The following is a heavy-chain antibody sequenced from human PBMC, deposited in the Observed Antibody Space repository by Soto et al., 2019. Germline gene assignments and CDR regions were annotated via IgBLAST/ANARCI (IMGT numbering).Heavy chain of an antibody. Sequence: EVQLLESGGGLVQPGGSLRLSCAASGFTFSNYAMSWVRQAPGKGLEWVSGISDSADSAYYADSVKGRFTISRDNSKNTLYLQMNSLRAEDTAIYYCAKDVSYGGKRPYFFDYWGQGTLVTVSS. CDR3: AKDVSYGGKRPYFFDY. CDR2: ISDSADSA. V-gene: IGHV3-23*01. D-gene: IGHD4-17*01. CDR1: GFTFSNYA. J-gene: IGHJ4*02.